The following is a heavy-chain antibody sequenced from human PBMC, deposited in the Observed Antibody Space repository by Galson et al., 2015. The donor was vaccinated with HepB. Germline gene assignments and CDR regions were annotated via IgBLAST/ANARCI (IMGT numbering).Heavy chain of an antibody. CDR3: ARDSQLDY. J-gene: IGHJ4*02. CDR2: ISYDGSIK. Sequence: SLRLSCAASGFTFSSYAMHWVRQAPGKGLEWMAVISYDGSIKYYADSVKGRFTISRDNSKNMLYLQMNSLRPEDTAVYFCARDSQLDYWGQGTLVTVSS. V-gene: IGHV3-30-3*01. CDR1: GFTFSSYA.